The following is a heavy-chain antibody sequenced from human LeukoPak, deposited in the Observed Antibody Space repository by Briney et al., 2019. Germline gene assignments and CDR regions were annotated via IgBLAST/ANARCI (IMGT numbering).Heavy chain of an antibody. V-gene: IGHV3-30*18. CDR2: ISYDGSNK. J-gene: IGHJ6*03. CDR3: AKDYYYYDSSGPYQTIYYYYYYYMDV. CDR1: GFTFSSYG. D-gene: IGHD3-22*01. Sequence: GGSLRLSCAASGFTFSSYGMHWVRQAPGKGLEWVAVISYDGSNKYYADSVKGRFTISRDNSKNTLYLQMNSLRAEDTAVYYCAKDYYYYDSSGPYQTIYYYYYYYMDVWGKGTTVTVSS.